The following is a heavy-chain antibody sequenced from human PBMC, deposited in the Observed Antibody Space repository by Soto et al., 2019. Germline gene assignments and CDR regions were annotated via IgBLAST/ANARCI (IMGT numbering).Heavy chain of an antibody. D-gene: IGHD3-10*01. V-gene: IGHV3-48*02. CDR1: GFTFSSYS. J-gene: IGHJ6*02. CDR2: ISSSSSTI. CDR3: ARKEYGSGYMDV. Sequence: EVQLVESGGGLVQPGGSLRLSCAASGFTFSSYSMNWVRQAPGRGLEWVSYISSSSSTIYYADSVKGRFTISRDNAKNSLYLQMNSLRDEDTAVYYCARKEYGSGYMDVWGQGTTVTVSS.